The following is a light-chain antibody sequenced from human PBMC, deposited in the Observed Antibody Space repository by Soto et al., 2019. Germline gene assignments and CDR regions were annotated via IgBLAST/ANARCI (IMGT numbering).Light chain of an antibody. CDR2: GAS. CDR1: QSVDSSY. J-gene: IGKJ2*01. V-gene: IGKV3-20*01. CDR3: QQYGNSPLYS. Sequence: EIVLTQSPATLSLSPGERATLSCRASQSVDSSYLAWYYQRPGQAPRLLIYGASNRATGIPGRFGGSGSGTDFNLTISRLEPEDSAVYYCQQYGNSPLYSFGQGTKLEIK.